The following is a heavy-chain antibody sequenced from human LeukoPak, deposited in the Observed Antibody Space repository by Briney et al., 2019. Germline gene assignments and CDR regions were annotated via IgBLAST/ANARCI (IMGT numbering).Heavy chain of an antibody. D-gene: IGHD6-13*01. V-gene: IGHV4-59*01. CDR1: GGSISSYY. CDR3: ARVAYSSSWYLDSAFDY. CDR2: IYYSGST. J-gene: IGHJ4*02. Sequence: SETLSLTCTVSGGSISSYYWSWIRHTPRKGLEWIGYIYYSGSTNYNPSLKSRVTISVDTSKNQFSLTLSSVTAADTAVYYCARVAYSSSWYLDSAFDYWGQGTLVTVSS.